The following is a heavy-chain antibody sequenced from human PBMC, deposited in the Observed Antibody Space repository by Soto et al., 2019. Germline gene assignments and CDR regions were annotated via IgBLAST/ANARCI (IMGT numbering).Heavy chain of an antibody. CDR3: ARDPSLWFGEFSWFDP. J-gene: IGHJ5*02. CDR2: INAGNGNT. D-gene: IGHD3-10*01. CDR1: GYTFTSYA. Sequence: QVQLVQSGAEVKKPGASVKVSCKASGYTFTSYAMHWVRQAPGQRLEWMGWINAGNGNTKYSQKFQGRVTITRDTSASTAYMELSSLRSEDTAVYYCARDPSLWFGEFSWFDPWGQGTLVTVSS. V-gene: IGHV1-3*01.